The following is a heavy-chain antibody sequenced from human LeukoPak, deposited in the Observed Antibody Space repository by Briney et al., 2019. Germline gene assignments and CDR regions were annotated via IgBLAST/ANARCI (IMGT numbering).Heavy chain of an antibody. D-gene: IGHD4-11*01. J-gene: IGHJ6*03. CDR1: GGSINSTRYY. CDR3: ATGSMTTRYYYYFHMDV. V-gene: IGHV4-39*01. Sequence: SETLSLTCTVSGGSINSTRYYWGWIRQPPGKGLEWIGSIYYSGDTHYNPSLRSRVTISVDTSKNQFSLRMHSMTAADASFYYCATGSMTTRYYYYFHMDVWGPGTTVTVSS. CDR2: IYYSGDT.